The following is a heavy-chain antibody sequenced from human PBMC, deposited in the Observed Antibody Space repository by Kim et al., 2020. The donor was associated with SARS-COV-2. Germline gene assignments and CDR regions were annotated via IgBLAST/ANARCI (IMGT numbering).Heavy chain of an antibody. CDR2: IYHSGST. D-gene: IGHD5-12*01. J-gene: IGHJ6*01. CDR3: ARGGYSGYDWAYYYYYYG. Sequence: SETLSLTCTVSGYSISSGYYWGWIRQPPGKGLEWIGSIYHSGSTYYNPSLKSRVTISVDTSKNQFFLKLSSVTAADTAVYYCARGGYSGYDWAYYYYYYG. V-gene: IGHV4-38-2*02. CDR1: GYSISSGYY.